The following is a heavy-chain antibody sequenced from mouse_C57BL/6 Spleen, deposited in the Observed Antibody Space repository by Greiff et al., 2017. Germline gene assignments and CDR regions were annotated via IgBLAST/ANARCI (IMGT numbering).Heavy chain of an antibody. Sequence: QVQLKESGPGLVAPSQSLSITCTVSGFSLTSYGVHWVRQPPGKGLEWLVVIWSDGSTTYNSALKSRLSISKDNSKSQVFLKMNSLQTDDTAMYYCARLTLNYYGSRYAMDYWGQGTSVTVSS. CDR1: GFSLTSYG. J-gene: IGHJ4*01. V-gene: IGHV2-6*03. CDR3: ARLTLNYYGSRYAMDY. CDR2: IWSDGST. D-gene: IGHD1-1*01.